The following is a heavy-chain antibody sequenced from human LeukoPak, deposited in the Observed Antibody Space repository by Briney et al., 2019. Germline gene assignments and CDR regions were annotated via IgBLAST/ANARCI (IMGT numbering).Heavy chain of an antibody. J-gene: IGHJ4*02. V-gene: IGHV4-39*07. CDR3: ARDNYFDSTGYTDY. D-gene: IGHD3-22*01. Sequence: SETLSLTCSVSGGPISSSSYYWGRIRQPPGKGLEWIGYIYYSGSTYYNPSLKSRVAISVDTSKNQFSLKLRSVTAADTAVYDCARDNYFDSTGYTDYWGQGTLVTVSS. CDR2: IYYSGST. CDR1: GGPISSSSYY.